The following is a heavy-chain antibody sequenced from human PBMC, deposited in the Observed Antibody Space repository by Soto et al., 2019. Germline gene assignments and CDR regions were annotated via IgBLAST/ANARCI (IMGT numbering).Heavy chain of an antibody. CDR1: GGSISSSSYY. CDR2: IYYSGST. D-gene: IGHD3-22*01. J-gene: IGHJ4*02. Sequence: QLQLQESGPGLVKPSETLSLTCTVSGGSISSSSYYWGWIRQPPGKGLEWIGSIYYSGSTYDNPSLKSRVTISVDTSKNQFSLKLSSVTAADTAVYYCARLRHYYDSSGYPTFDYWGQGTLVTVSS. V-gene: IGHV4-39*01. CDR3: ARLRHYYDSSGYPTFDY.